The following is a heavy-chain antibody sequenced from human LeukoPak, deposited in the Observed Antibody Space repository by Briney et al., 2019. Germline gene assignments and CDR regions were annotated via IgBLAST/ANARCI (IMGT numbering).Heavy chain of an antibody. CDR1: GYTFSNYG. V-gene: IGHV1-18*01. CDR3: ARDNDKVVDH. CDR2: ITAYNGNR. D-gene: IGHD1-1*01. J-gene: IGHJ4*01. Sequence: ASVKVSCKTSGYTFSNYGISWVRQAPGQGLEWMGWITAYNGNRLYAQRFQGRITLTTDTSTSTSYMELRSLEYDDTAIYYCARDNDKVVDHWGQGALVTVSS.